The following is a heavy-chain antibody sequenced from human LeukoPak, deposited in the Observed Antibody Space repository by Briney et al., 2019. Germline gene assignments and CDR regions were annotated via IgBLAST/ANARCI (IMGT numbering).Heavy chain of an antibody. CDR3: AKCINPFAVTWDY. CDR2: ISGSGGST. D-gene: IGHD2-21*02. J-gene: IGHJ4*02. CDR1: GFTFSSYA. Sequence: PGGSLRLSCAASGFTFSSYAMSWVRQAPGEGLEWVSAISGSGGSTFYADSVKGRFTISRDNSKNTLYLQMNSLRAEDTAVYYCAKCINPFAVTWDYWGQGTLVTVSS. V-gene: IGHV3-23*01.